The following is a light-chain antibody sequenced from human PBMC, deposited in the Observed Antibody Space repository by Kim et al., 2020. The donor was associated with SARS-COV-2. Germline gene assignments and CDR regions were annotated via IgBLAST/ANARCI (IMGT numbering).Light chain of an antibody. V-gene: IGLV2-14*03. CDR1: TTDIGSNNY. J-gene: IGLJ1*01. CDR3: STYTGSNTLGV. CDR2: DVI. Sequence: SMTGSCSATTTDIGSNNYVSWYQQSPGKALQLRIYDVIHRPSGVSTRFSGSASGNTASLTTSALRAEDEVDYYCSTYTGSNTLGVFGTGTKVTVL.